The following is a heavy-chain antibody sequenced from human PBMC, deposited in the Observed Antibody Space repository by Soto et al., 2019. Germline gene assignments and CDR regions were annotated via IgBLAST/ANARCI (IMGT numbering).Heavy chain of an antibody. CDR1: GFSFSTHA. Sequence: GGSLRLSCTASGFSFSTHAMSWVRQAPGKGLEWVSSISSGGTTTFYAASVEGRFTISRDKSKNILYLQMNSLRADDTAVYYCAREGGSIGGWFGRKFDSWGQGTQVTVSS. V-gene: IGHV3-23*01. J-gene: IGHJ4*02. D-gene: IGHD6-19*01. CDR2: ISSGGTTT. CDR3: AREGGSIGGWFGRKFDS.